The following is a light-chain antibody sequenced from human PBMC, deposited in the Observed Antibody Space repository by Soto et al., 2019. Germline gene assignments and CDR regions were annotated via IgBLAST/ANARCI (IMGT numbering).Light chain of an antibody. CDR1: SSDVGGYNY. CDR3: SSYTSSSTLYV. V-gene: IGLV2-14*01. Sequence: QSGLTQPASVSGSPGQSITISCTGTSSDVGGYNYVSWYQQHPGKAPKLMIYEVSNRPSGVSNRFSGSKSGNTASLTISRLQAEDEADYYCSSYTSSSTLYVFGTGTKLTVL. CDR2: EVS. J-gene: IGLJ1*01.